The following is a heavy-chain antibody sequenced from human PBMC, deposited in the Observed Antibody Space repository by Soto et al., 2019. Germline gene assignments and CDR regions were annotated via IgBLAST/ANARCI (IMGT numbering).Heavy chain of an antibody. Sequence: QVQLVESGGGLVQPGGSLRLSCAASGFTFSDHGIHWVRQPPGKGLEWVAVISYDERSKFYADSVRGRITRSRDNSQSMVYLHLNSLRVEDTAVYYCAKDHELYSRDLDNDGYDNWFDPRGQGTLVIVSS. D-gene: IGHD3-3*01. CDR3: AKDHELYSRDLDNDGYDNWFDP. CDR2: ISYDERSK. J-gene: IGHJ5*02. CDR1: GFTFSDHG. V-gene: IGHV3-30*18.